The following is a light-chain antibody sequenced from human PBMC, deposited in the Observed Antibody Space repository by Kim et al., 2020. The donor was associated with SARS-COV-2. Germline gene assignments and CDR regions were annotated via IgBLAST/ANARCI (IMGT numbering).Light chain of an antibody. CDR3: NSRDSSGNHP. CDR1: SLRSYY. Sequence: VALGQKVRITCQGDSLRSYYASWYQQKPGQAPVLVIYGKNNRPSGIPDRFSGSSSGNTASLTITGAQAEDEADYYCNSRDSSGNHPFGGGTQLTVL. J-gene: IGLJ2*01. CDR2: GKN. V-gene: IGLV3-19*01.